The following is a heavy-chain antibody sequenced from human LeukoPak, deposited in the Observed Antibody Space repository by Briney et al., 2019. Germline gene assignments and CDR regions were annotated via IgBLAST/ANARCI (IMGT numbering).Heavy chain of an antibody. V-gene: IGHV1-2*02. CDR2: INPNSGGT. D-gene: IGHD6-19*01. CDR3: ARDSSGWYYFDY. J-gene: IGHJ4*02. Sequence: WASVKVSCKASGYTFTGYYMHWVRQAPGQGLEWMGWINPNSGGTNYAQKFQGRVTMTRDTSISTAYMELSRLRSDDTAVYYCARDSSGWYYFDYWGQGTLVTVSS. CDR1: GYTFTGYY.